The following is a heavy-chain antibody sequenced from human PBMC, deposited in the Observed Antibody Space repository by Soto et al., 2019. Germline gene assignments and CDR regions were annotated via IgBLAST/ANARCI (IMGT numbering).Heavy chain of an antibody. CDR1: GFTFSSSA. Sequence: EVQLLESGGGLVQPGGSLRLSCEASGFTFSSSAMSWVRQAPGKGLEWVSTISDSGSTYYADSVKGRFTISRDNSKNTLSLQMNSLRAEDTAVFYCAKVGGEDGYCSRTSCLYYFHHWDQGTLVTVSS. J-gene: IGHJ4*02. CDR3: AKVGGEDGYCSRTSCLYYFHH. CDR2: ISDSGST. V-gene: IGHV3-23*01. D-gene: IGHD2-2*01.